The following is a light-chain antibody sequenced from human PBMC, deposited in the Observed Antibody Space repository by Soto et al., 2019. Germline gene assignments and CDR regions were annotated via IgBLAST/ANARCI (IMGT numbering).Light chain of an antibody. Sequence: EIVLTQSPGTLSLSPGKRATLSCRASQSVSSSYLAWYQQKPGQAPRLLIYGASGRATGIPDRFSGSGSGTDFTLTISRLEPEDFAVHYCQQYGSSPPVTFGQGTRLEIK. V-gene: IGKV3-20*01. J-gene: IGKJ5*01. CDR3: QQYGSSPPVT. CDR1: QSVSSSY. CDR2: GAS.